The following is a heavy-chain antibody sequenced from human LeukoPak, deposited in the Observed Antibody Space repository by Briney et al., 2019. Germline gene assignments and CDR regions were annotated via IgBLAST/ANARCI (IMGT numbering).Heavy chain of an antibody. J-gene: IGHJ4*02. CDR1: CGSISSSSYY. V-gene: IGHV4-39*01. D-gene: IGHD1-1*01. Sequence: SETLSLTCTVSCGSISSSSYYWGWIRQPPGKGLEWIGSIFYSGSTYYNPSLKSRVTISVDTSKNQFSLKLSSVTAADTAVYYCARHGWYNWNVVDYWGQGTLVTVSS. CDR2: IFYSGST. CDR3: ARHGWYNWNVVDY.